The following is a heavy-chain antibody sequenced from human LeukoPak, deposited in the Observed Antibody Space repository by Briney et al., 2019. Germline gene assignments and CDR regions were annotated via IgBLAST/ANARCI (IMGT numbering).Heavy chain of an antibody. Sequence: PSETLSLTCTVSGGSISGYYWSWIRQPAGKGLEWIGRIYTSGSTNYNPSLKSRVTMSVDTSKNQFSLKLSSVTAADTAVYYCARDGDYVSWYFDLWGRGTLVTVSS. D-gene: IGHD4-17*01. CDR3: ARDGDYVSWYFDL. J-gene: IGHJ2*01. CDR2: IYTSGST. CDR1: GGSISGYY. V-gene: IGHV4-4*07.